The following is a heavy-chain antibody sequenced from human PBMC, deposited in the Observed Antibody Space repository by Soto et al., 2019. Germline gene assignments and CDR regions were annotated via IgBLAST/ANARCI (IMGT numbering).Heavy chain of an antibody. CDR3: ARQDRVVAEGRWFDP. V-gene: IGHV4-38-2*01. CDR2: VHYSGNT. J-gene: IGHJ5*02. D-gene: IGHD2-15*01. Sequence: SETLSLTCAVSGYSISSGYHWAWIRQPPGKGLEWLGSVHYSGNTYYNPSLKSRLTISVDKSKNQFSLNLSSVTAADTAVYYCARQDRVVAEGRWFDPWGQGTLVTVSS. CDR1: GYSISSGYH.